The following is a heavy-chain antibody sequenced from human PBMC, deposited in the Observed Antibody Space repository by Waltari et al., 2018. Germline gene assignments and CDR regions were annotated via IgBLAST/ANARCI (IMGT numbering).Heavy chain of an antibody. CDR1: GGSFSGYY. D-gene: IGHD2-15*01. CDR2: INHSGST. V-gene: IGHV4-34*01. CDR3: ARGRRNVVVVAATPAYYYGMDV. J-gene: IGHJ6*02. Sequence: QVQLQQWGAGLLKPSETLSLTCAVYGGSFSGYYWSWIRQPPGKGLAWIGEINHSGSTNYNPSLKSRVTISVDTSKNQFSLKLSSVTAADTAVYYCARGRRNVVVVAATPAYYYGMDVLGQGTTVTVSS.